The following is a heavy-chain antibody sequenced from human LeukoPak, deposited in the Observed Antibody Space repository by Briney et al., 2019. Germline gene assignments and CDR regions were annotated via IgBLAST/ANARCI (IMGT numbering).Heavy chain of an antibody. CDR2: INSEGSST. CDR3: TRDLSYDSSGPHSI. J-gene: IGHJ3*02. CDR1: GFTFSSYW. Sequence: PGGSLSLSCAASGFTFSSYWMHWVRQAPGKGLVWVSRINSEGSSTSYADSVKGRFTISRDNAKSTLYLQMNSLRAEDTAVYYCTRDLSYDSSGPHSIWGQGTMVTVSS. V-gene: IGHV3-74*01. D-gene: IGHD3-22*01.